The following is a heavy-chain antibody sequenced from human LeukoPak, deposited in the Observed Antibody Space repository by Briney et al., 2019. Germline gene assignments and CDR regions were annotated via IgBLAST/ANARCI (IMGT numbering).Heavy chain of an antibody. CDR3: ARLGALEGSSWYSPAYFDY. CDR1: GGSISSSSYY. CDR2: IYYSGST. D-gene: IGHD6-13*01. Sequence: SETLSLTCTVSGGSISSSSYYWGWIRQPPGKGLEWIGSIYYSGSTHYNPSLKRRATLSVDTSNTQFSLKLRSVTAAATAVYYCARLGALEGSSWYSPAYFDYWGQGTLVTVSS. V-gene: IGHV4-39*07. J-gene: IGHJ4*02.